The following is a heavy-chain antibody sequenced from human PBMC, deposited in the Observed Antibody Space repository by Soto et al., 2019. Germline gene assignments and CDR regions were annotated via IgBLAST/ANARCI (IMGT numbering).Heavy chain of an antibody. Sequence: GGSLRLSCAASGFTFSSYSMNWVRQAPGKGLEWVSYISSGSSTIYYADSVKGRFTISRDNAQNSLYLQMNSLRAEDTAVYYCAKTYSSGRGAFDLWGQGTTVTVSS. CDR1: GFTFSSYS. D-gene: IGHD6-19*01. CDR2: ISSGSSTI. J-gene: IGHJ3*01. V-gene: IGHV3-48*01. CDR3: AKTYSSGRGAFDL.